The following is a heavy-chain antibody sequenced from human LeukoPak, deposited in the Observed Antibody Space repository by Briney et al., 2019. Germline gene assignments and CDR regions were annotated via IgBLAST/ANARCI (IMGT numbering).Heavy chain of an antibody. V-gene: IGHV4-30-2*01. CDR3: ARGAPRYSIYNWFDP. D-gene: IGHD6-13*01. CDR2: IYHSGST. CDR1: GGSISSGGYS. Sequence: SQTLSLTCAVSGGSISSGGYSWSWIQQPPGKGLEWIGYIYHSGSTYYNPSLKSRVTISVDRSKNQFSLKLSSVTAADTAVYYCARGAPRYSIYNWFDPWGQGTLVTVSS. J-gene: IGHJ5*02.